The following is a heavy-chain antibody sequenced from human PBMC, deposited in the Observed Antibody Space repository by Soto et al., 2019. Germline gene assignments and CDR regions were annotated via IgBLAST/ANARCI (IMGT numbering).Heavy chain of an antibody. D-gene: IGHD3-3*01. Sequence: GASVKVSCKVSGYTLTELSMHWVRQAPGKGLEWMGGFDPEDGETIYAQKFQGRVTMTEDTSTDTAYMELSSLRSEDTAVYYCATELIVDVLRFLPYTWGQGTLVTVSS. J-gene: IGHJ4*02. CDR1: GYTLTELS. V-gene: IGHV1-24*01. CDR3: ATELIVDVLRFLPYT. CDR2: FDPEDGET.